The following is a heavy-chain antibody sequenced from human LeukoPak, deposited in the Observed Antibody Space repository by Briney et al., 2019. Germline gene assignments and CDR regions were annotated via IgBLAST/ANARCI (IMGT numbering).Heavy chain of an antibody. J-gene: IGHJ6*02. Sequence: ASVKVSCKASGYTFTSYDINWVRQATGQGLEWMGWMNPNSGNTGYAQKFQGRVTMTRNTSISTAYMELSSLRSEDTAVYYCARGISYYYGSGSYTYGMDVWSQGTTVTVSS. V-gene: IGHV1-8*01. CDR2: MNPNSGNT. D-gene: IGHD3-10*01. CDR3: ARGISYYYGSGSYTYGMDV. CDR1: GYTFTSYD.